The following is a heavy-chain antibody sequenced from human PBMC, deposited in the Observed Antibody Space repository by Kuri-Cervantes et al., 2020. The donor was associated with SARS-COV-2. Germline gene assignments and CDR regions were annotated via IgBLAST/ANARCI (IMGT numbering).Heavy chain of an antibody. J-gene: IGHJ6*03. CDR2: INPTSGST. Sequence: ASVKVSCKASGYTFTGYFISWVRQAPGQGLEWRGWINPTSGSTNYAQKLQGRVTRTGDKSTSTAYRELGRLRTEDTDEYYCARVGTEWLEQYYMDVWGKGTLVTVSS. D-gene: IGHD3-3*01. CDR3: ARVGTEWLEQYYMDV. CDR1: GYTFTGYF. V-gene: IGHV1-2*02.